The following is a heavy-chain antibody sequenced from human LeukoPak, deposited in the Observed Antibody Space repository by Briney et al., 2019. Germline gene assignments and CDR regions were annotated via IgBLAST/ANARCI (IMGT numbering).Heavy chain of an antibody. J-gene: IGHJ5*02. Sequence: SETLSLTCTVSGGSISSGGYYWSWIRQHPGKGLEGIGYIYYSGSTYYNPSLKSRVTISVDTSKNQFSLKLSSVTAADTAVYYCAREFGRYCSSTSCYTGWFDPWGQGTLVTVSS. V-gene: IGHV4-31*03. CDR1: GGSISSGGYY. CDR2: IYYSGST. CDR3: AREFGRYCSSTSCYTGWFDP. D-gene: IGHD2-2*02.